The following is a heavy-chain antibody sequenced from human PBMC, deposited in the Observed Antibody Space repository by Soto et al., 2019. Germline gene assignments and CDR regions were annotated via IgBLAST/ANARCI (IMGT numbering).Heavy chain of an antibody. J-gene: IGHJ6*02. CDR1: GGSVSSGGYY. CDR2: IYYNGNT. V-gene: IGHV4-31*03. D-gene: IGHD3-22*01. CDR3: ARDSISDSNGFSSFEPYYYGLDV. Sequence: QVHLEESGPGLVKPSQTLSLTCSVSGGSVSSGGYYWSWIRQHPVKGLEWIGNIYYNGNTYYNPSLRRRVAMSIDTAKNQFALKVFSVTAADTAVYYCARDSISDSNGFSSFEPYYYGLDVWGQGTTVTVSS.